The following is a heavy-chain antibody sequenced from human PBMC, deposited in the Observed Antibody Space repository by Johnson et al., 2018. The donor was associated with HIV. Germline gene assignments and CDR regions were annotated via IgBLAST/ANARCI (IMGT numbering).Heavy chain of an antibody. CDR2: ISGSDFGP. J-gene: IGHJ3*02. CDR3: VTFYGRDYYDISGYWALFDI. V-gene: IGHV3-23*04. D-gene: IGHD3-22*01. Sequence: VQLVESGGGLVQPGGSLRLSCAASGFTLSSYDIHWVRQATGKGLEWVAAISGSDFGPYYADSVRGRFTISRDNSKNTLYLQMNSLRAEDTAVYYCVTFYGRDYYDISGYWALFDIWGQGTMVTVSS. CDR1: GFTLSSYD.